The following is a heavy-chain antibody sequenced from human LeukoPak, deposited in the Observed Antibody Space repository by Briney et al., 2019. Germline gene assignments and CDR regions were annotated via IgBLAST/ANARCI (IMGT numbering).Heavy chain of an antibody. CDR2: IYYSGST. Sequence: PSETLSLTCTVSGGSISSYYWSWIRQPPGKGLEWIGYIYYSGSTNYNPSLKSRVTISVDTSKNQFSLKLSSVTAADTAVYYCARVRPHCSGGSCYPRDFDYWGQGTLVTVSS. J-gene: IGHJ4*02. D-gene: IGHD2-15*01. CDR3: ARVRPHCSGGSCYPRDFDY. CDR1: GGSISSYY. V-gene: IGHV4-59*01.